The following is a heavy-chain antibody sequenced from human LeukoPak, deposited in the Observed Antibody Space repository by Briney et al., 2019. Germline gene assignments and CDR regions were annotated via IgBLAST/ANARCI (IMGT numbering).Heavy chain of an antibody. Sequence: GGSLRLSCVASGFTFSSCGMHWVRQAPGKGLEWVAVIWYDGTNKYYVDSVKGRFTISRDSSKNTLYLQMNSLRAEDTAVYYCARAAYDNSGYLTLWGQETLVTVSS. CDR1: GFTFSSCG. CDR2: IWYDGTNK. D-gene: IGHD3-22*01. V-gene: IGHV3-33*01. J-gene: IGHJ4*02. CDR3: ARAAYDNSGYLTL.